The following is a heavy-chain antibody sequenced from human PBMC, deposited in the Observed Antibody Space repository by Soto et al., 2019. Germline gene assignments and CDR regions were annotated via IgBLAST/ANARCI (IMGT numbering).Heavy chain of an antibody. CDR1: GGSLRSYY. CDR3: AREGTSSWSGDYGMDV. D-gene: IGHD6-13*01. Sequence: QVHLQESGPGLVKPSETLSLTCTVSGGSLRSYYWSWIRQPPGKGLEWIGYIYYSGVTNYNPPPKSRVTRSEDTSNNQFFLKVNSVTAADTAVYCCAREGTSSWSGDYGMDVWGQGTMVTVSS. CDR2: IYYSGVT. V-gene: IGHV4-59*01. J-gene: IGHJ6*02.